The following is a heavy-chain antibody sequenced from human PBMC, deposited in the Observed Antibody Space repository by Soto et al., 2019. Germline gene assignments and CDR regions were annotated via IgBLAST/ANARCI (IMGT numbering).Heavy chain of an antibody. V-gene: IGHV3-23*01. CDR2: FWCVGVRI. Sequence: GGSLRLSCAASGFTFSSYAMSWVRQAPGKGLEWVSFFWCVGVRIYYAVSVKGRLTISREISKNPLYLQMNSLRAEETALFYCGKGDYIWGSYQPPTWFDPGGKEPLATVSS. CDR1: GFTFSSYA. J-gene: IGHJ5*02. D-gene: IGHD3-16*02. CDR3: GKGDYIWGSYQPPTWFDP.